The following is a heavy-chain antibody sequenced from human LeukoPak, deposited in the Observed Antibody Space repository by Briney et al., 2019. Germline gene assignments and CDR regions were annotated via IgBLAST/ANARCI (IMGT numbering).Heavy chain of an antibody. CDR1: GFTFSSYW. D-gene: IGHD5-12*01. V-gene: IGHV3-7*01. Sequence: PGGSLRLSCAASGFTFSSYWMSWVRQAPGKGLEWVANIRQDGSEKYYVDSVKGRFTISRDNAKNSLYLQMNSLRAEDTAVYYCAKEDKRGYSGYDRLDYWGQGTLVTVSS. CDR2: IRQDGSEK. CDR3: AKEDKRGYSGYDRLDY. J-gene: IGHJ4*02.